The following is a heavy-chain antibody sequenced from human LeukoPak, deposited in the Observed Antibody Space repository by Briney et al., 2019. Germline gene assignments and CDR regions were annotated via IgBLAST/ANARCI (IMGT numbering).Heavy chain of an antibody. CDR1: GYTFTDYY. J-gene: IGHJ4*02. CDR3: ARGGPYYDSSRANDLNY. Sequence: ASVKVSCKASGYTFTDYYMQWVRQAPGQGLEWMGWINPNSGGTHYVQRFQGWVTMTRNTSISTAYMELSRLTSDDTAVYYCARGGPYYDSSRANDLNYWGQGTLVTVSS. D-gene: IGHD3-22*01. CDR2: INPNSGGT. V-gene: IGHV1-2*04.